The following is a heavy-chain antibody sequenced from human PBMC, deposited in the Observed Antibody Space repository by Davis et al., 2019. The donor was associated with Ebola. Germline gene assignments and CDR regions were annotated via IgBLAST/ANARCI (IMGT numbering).Heavy chain of an antibody. CDR3: ARGFRTSVTTFDP. CDR1: GYTFTNYG. Sequence: ASVKVSCKASGYTFTNYGITWVRQAPGQGLEWMGWINPHNGNTNYAQNVQGRVTMTRNTSITTAYMELSSLRSEDTAMYYCARGFRTSVTTFDPWGQGTLVTVSS. CDR2: INPHNGNT. J-gene: IGHJ5*02. V-gene: IGHV1-8*02. D-gene: IGHD4-11*01.